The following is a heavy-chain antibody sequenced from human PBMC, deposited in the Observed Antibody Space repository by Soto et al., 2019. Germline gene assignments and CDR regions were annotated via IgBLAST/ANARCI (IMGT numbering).Heavy chain of an antibody. CDR3: AKELGIAAAGTAQAYYGMDV. Sequence: ASVKVSCKASGYTFTGYYRHWVRQAPGQGLEWMGWINPNSGGTNYAQKFQGWVTMTRDTSISTAYMELSRLRSDDTAVYYCAKELGIAAAGTAQAYYGMDVWGQGTTVTVSS. CDR2: INPNSGGT. J-gene: IGHJ6*02. CDR1: GYTFTGYY. V-gene: IGHV1-2*04. D-gene: IGHD6-13*01.